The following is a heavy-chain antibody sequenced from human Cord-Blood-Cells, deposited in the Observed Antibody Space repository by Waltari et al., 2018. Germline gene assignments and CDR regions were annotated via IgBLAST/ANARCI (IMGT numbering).Heavy chain of an antibody. CDR2: IMSSSSYI. V-gene: IGHV3-21*01. D-gene: IGHD3-22*01. J-gene: IGHJ4*02. CDR1: GFTFRSYS. CDR3: ARGGGSGYYYDY. Sequence: EVQLVESGGGLVKPGGSLRLSCAASGFTFRSYSMNWVRQAPGKGLEWVSSIMSSSSYIYYADAVKGRFTISRDNAKNSLYLQMNSLRAEDTAVYYCARGGGSGYYYDYWGQGTLVTVSS.